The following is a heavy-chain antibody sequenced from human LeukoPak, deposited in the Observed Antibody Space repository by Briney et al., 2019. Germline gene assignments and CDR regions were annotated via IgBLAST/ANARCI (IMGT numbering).Heavy chain of an antibody. Sequence: GGSLRLSCAASGFTFSSSGMSWVRQAPGKGLEWVSVISGSGGSTYYADSVKGRFTISRDNSKNTLYLQMNSLRAEDTAVYYCAKDRHILWDFDYWGQGTLVTVSS. D-gene: IGHD3-9*01. J-gene: IGHJ4*02. V-gene: IGHV3-23*01. CDR3: AKDRHILWDFDY. CDR1: GFTFSSSG. CDR2: ISGSGGST.